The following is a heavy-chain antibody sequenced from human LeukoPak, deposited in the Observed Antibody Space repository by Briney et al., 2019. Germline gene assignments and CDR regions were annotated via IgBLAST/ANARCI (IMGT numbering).Heavy chain of an antibody. V-gene: IGHV3-11*01. Sequence: GGSLRLSCAASGFTFSDYYMSWIRQAPGKGLEWISYIHSRGSTTYYADSVKGRFTISRDNAKNSLLLQMNSLRVEDTAVYYCARDSPERGYSYGPLDNYFDYWGQGTLVTVSS. CDR2: IHSRGSTT. CDR1: GFTFSDYY. CDR3: ARDSPERGYSYGPLDNYFDY. D-gene: IGHD5-18*01. J-gene: IGHJ4*02.